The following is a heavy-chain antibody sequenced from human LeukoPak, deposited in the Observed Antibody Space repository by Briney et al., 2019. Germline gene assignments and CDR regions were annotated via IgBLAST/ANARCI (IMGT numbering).Heavy chain of an antibody. CDR3: ARAYSSSTFDY. V-gene: IGHV3-48*03. Sequence: GGSLRLSCAASGFTFSSYEMNWVRQAPGKGLEWVSYISSSGSTINYADSVKGRFTISRDNAKNSLYLQMNSLRAEDTAVYYCARAYSSSTFDYCGQGNLVTVSS. CDR1: GFTFSSYE. J-gene: IGHJ4*02. CDR2: ISSSGSTI. D-gene: IGHD6-6*01.